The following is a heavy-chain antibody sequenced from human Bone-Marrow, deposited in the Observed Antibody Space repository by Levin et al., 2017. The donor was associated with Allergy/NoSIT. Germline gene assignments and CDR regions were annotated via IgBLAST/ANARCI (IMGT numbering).Heavy chain of an antibody. Sequence: GESLKISCAASGFTFSSYWMSWVRQAPGKGLEWVANIKQDGSEKYYVDSVKGRFTISRDNAKNSLYLQMNSLRAEDTAVYYCARWTTENPGAFDIWGQGTMVTVSS. D-gene: IGHD1-1*01. J-gene: IGHJ3*02. CDR1: GFTFSSYW. V-gene: IGHV3-7*01. CDR3: ARWTTENPGAFDI. CDR2: IKQDGSEK.